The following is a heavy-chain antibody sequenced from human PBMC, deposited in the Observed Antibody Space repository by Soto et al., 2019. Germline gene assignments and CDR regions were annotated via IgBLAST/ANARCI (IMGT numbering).Heavy chain of an antibody. CDR2: IYYSGST. Sequence: SETLSLTCTVSGGSISSGDYYWSWIRQPPGKGLEWIGYIYYSGSTYSNPSFRSRVTISVDTSKNQFSLKLSSVSAADTAVYYCAKGPSGDKVDYWGQGTLVTVSS. D-gene: IGHD7-27*01. V-gene: IGHV4-30-4*01. J-gene: IGHJ4*02. CDR1: GGSISSGDYY. CDR3: AKGPSGDKVDY.